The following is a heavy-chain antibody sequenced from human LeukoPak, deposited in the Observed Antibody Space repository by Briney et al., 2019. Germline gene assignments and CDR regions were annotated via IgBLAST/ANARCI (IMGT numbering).Heavy chain of an antibody. J-gene: IGHJ4*02. Sequence: ASVKVSCKASGYAFTGYYMHWVRQAPGQGLEWMGWINPNSGGTNYAQKFQGRVTMTRDTSISTAYMELSRLRSDDTAVYYCARAGYSSGWYDYWGQGTLVTVSS. D-gene: IGHD6-19*01. CDR1: GYAFTGYY. V-gene: IGHV1-2*02. CDR2: INPNSGGT. CDR3: ARAGYSSGWYDY.